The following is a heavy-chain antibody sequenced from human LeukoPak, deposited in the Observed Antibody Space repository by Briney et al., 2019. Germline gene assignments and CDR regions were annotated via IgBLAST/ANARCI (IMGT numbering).Heavy chain of an antibody. CDR1: GYTFTSYY. CDR2: IIPIFGTA. Sequence: SVKVSCKASGYTFTSYYMHWVRQAPGQGLEWMGGIIPIFGTANYAQKFQGRVTITADESTSTAYMELSSLRSEDTAVYYCARGLEERDNSGYYCWGQGTLVTVSS. V-gene: IGHV1-69*13. CDR3: ARGLEERDNSGYYC. D-gene: IGHD3-22*01. J-gene: IGHJ4*02.